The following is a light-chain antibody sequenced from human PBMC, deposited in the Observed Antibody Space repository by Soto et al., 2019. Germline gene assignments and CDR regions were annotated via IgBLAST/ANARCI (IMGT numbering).Light chain of an antibody. CDR3: QQYDSPRWP. CDR2: STS. Sequence: ENVLTQSPGTLSLSPGERATLSCRASQSVGYSYLAWYQQKPGQAPRLLIYSTSTRATGITDRFSGSGSGTDFTLTISRLEPEDFAVYYCQQYDSPRWPFGQGTKVEIK. V-gene: IGKV3-20*01. CDR1: QSVGYSY. J-gene: IGKJ1*01.